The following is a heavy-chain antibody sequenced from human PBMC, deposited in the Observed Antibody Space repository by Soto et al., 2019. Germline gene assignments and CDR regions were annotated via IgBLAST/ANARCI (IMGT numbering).Heavy chain of an antibody. D-gene: IGHD3-3*01. Sequence: TVSGGSISSYYWSWIRQPPGKGLEWIGYIYYSGSTNYNPSLKSRVTISVDTSKNQFSLKLSSVTAADAAVYYCARVGGYDFWSGYYTLWFDPWGQGTLVTVSS. CDR1: GGSISSYY. CDR3: ARVGGYDFWSGYYTLWFDP. V-gene: IGHV4-59*01. J-gene: IGHJ5*02. CDR2: IYYSGST.